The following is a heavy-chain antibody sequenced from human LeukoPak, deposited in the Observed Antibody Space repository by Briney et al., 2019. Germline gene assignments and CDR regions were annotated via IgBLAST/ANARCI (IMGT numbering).Heavy chain of an antibody. J-gene: IGHJ4*02. D-gene: IGHD1-26*01. V-gene: IGHV3-23*01. CDR3: AKDLSGSYNFDY. CDR1: GFTFSSYG. Sequence: GGTLRLSCAASGFTFSSYGMSWVRQAPGKGLEWVSAISGSGGSTYYADSVKGRFTISRDNSKNTLYLQMNSLRAEDTAVYYCAKDLSGSYNFDYWGQGTLVTVSS. CDR2: ISGSGGST.